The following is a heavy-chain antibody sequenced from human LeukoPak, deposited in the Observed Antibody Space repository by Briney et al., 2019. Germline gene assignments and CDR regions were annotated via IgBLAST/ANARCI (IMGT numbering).Heavy chain of an antibody. V-gene: IGHV5-51*01. Sequence: GESLKISCQVSGYIFTHYWIGWVRQMPGNGLESMGIIYPADSDTRYSPSFQGQVTISVDKSISTVYLQWSSLKASDTAMYYCARQSRDGSKTRGYYFDYWGQGTLVTVSS. CDR2: IYPADSDT. CDR3: ARQSRDGSKTRGYYFDY. J-gene: IGHJ4*02. D-gene: IGHD3-10*01. CDR1: GYIFTHYW.